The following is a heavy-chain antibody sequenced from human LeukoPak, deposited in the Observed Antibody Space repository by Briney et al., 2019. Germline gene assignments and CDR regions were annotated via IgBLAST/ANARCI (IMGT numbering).Heavy chain of an antibody. J-gene: IGHJ4*02. V-gene: IGHV4-39*07. CDR2: IDYSGST. Sequence: SETLSLTCTVSGDSNSNSIYYWAWIRQPPGKGLEWIATIDYSGSTYYNPSLKSRATIPKDTSKNQFSLKVTSVTAADTAVYYCAREYTLYRSGWFLDYWGQGTVVAVSS. CDR3: AREYTLYRSGWFLDY. D-gene: IGHD6-19*01. CDR1: GDSNSNSIYY.